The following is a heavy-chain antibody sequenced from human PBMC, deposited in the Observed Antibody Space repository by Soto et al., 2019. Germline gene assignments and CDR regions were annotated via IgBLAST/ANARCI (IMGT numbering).Heavy chain of an antibody. Sequence: GGSLRLSCAASGFTFSSYGLTWVRQAPGKGLEWVSGISGSGDITHYADSVKGRFTISRDNSKNTLYLQMNSLRAEDTAVYYCAGRYSGYDFYYYYMDVWGKGTTVTVSS. CDR2: ISGSGDIT. CDR3: AGRYSGYDFYYYYMDV. J-gene: IGHJ6*03. V-gene: IGHV3-23*01. CDR1: GFTFSSYG. D-gene: IGHD5-12*01.